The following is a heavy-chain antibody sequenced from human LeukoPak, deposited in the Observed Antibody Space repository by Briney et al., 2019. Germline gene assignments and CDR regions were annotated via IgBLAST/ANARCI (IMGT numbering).Heavy chain of an antibody. J-gene: IGHJ6*03. Sequence: ASVKVSCKASGGTFSSYAISWVRQAPGQGLEWMGGIIPIFGTANYAQKFQGRVTITADESTSTAYMELSSLRSEDTAVYYCARDSDYDYYYYHMDVWGKGTTVTVSS. CDR2: IIPIFGTA. D-gene: IGHD4/OR15-4a*01. CDR3: ARDSDYDYYYYHMDV. CDR1: GGTFSSYA. V-gene: IGHV1-69*13.